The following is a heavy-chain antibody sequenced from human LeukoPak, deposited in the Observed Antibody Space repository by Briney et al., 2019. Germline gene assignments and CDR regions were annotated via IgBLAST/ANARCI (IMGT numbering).Heavy chain of an antibody. CDR3: ARALFVVPAAIPGGDNWFDP. D-gene: IGHD2-2*02. J-gene: IGHJ5*02. CDR1: GFTFSSFS. CDR2: IYYSGST. V-gene: IGHV4-59*01. Sequence: GSLRLSCAASGFTFSSFSMNWVRQAPGKGLEWIGYIYYSGSTNYNPSLKSRVTISVDTSKNQFSLKLSSVTAADTAVYYCARALFVVPAAIPGGDNWFDPWGQGTLVTVSS.